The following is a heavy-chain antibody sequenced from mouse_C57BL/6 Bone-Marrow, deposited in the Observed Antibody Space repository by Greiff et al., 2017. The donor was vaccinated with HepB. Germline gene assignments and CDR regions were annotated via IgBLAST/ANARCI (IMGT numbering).Heavy chain of an antibody. CDR2: IWTGGGT. CDR3: ASYSNYLYYYAMDY. J-gene: IGHJ4*01. V-gene: IGHV2-9-1*01. CDR1: GFSLTSYA. D-gene: IGHD2-5*01. Sequence: VHLVESGPGLVAPSQSLSITCTVSGFSLTSYAISWVRQPPGKGLEWLGVIWTGGGTNYNSALKSRLSISKDNSKSHVFLKMNSLQTDDTARYYCASYSNYLYYYAMDYWGQGTSVTVSS.